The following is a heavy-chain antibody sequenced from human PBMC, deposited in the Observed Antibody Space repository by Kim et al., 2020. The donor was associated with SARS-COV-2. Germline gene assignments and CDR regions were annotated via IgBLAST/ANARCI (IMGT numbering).Heavy chain of an antibody. Sequence: GGSLRLSCAASGFTFSDYYMSWIRQAPGKGLEWVSYISSSGSTIYYADSVKGRFTISRDNAKNSLYLQMNSLRAEDTAVYYCASRRGGSSLRDYYYYYMDVWGKGTTVTVSS. J-gene: IGHJ6*03. D-gene: IGHD3-10*01. CDR2: ISSSGSTI. CDR1: GFTFSDYY. V-gene: IGHV3-11*01. CDR3: ASRRGGSSLRDYYYYYMDV.